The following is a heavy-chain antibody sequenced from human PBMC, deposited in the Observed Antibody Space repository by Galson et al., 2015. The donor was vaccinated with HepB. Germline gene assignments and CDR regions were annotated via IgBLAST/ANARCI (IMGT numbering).Heavy chain of an antibody. Sequence: ETLSLTCAVSGVSISGGQYYWCWIRQSPTKGLDWIGSIYFGGRTYFSPSFRSRVAMSVDTSKNRLSLTLRSVTAADTAVYYCARPLVLNGRFTPGVGPFHIWGHGTMVTVSA. V-gene: IGHV4-39*01. CDR3: ARPLVLNGRFTPGVGPFHI. J-gene: IGHJ3*02. D-gene: IGHD2-8*01. CDR2: IYFGGRT. CDR1: GVSISGGQYY.